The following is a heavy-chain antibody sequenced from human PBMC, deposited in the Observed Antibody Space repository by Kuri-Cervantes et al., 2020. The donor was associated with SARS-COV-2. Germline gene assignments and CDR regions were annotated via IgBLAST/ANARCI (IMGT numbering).Heavy chain of an antibody. CDR1: GFTFGDYA. CDR3: TTLIDY. J-gene: IGHJ4*02. V-gene: IGHV3-73*01. Sequence: GGSLRLSCTASGFTFGDYAMSWVRQASGKGLEWVGRIRGKANNYATAYAASVKGRFTISRDDSKNMAYLQMNGLKTEDTAVYYCTTLIDYWGQGTLVTVSS. CDR2: IRGKANNYAT.